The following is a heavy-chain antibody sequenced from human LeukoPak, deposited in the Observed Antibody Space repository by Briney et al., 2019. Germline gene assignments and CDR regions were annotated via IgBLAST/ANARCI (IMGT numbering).Heavy chain of an antibody. D-gene: IGHD1-26*01. CDR2: IYTSGST. Sequence: PSETLSLTCTVSGGSISSYHWSWIRQPAGKGLEWIGRIYTSGSTNYNPSLKSRVTMSVDTSKNQFSLKLSSVTAADTAVYYCARVDGGYLNYYYYMDVWGKGTTVTVSS. CDR3: ARVDGGYLNYYYYMDV. CDR1: GGSISSYH. J-gene: IGHJ6*03. V-gene: IGHV4-4*07.